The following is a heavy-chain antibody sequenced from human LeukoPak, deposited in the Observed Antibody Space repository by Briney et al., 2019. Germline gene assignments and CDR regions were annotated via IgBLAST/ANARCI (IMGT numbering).Heavy chain of an antibody. J-gene: IGHJ4*02. CDR2: INPNSGGT. CDR3: ARVTQRIVVVTAIRASLGY. V-gene: IGHV1-2*02. Sequence: ASVKVSCKASVYTFTGYYMHWVRQAPGQGLEWMGWINPNSGGTNYAQKFQGRVTMTRDTSISTAYMELSRLRSDDTAVYYCARVTQRIVVVTAIRASLGYWGQGTLVTVSS. CDR1: VYTFTGYY. D-gene: IGHD2-21*02.